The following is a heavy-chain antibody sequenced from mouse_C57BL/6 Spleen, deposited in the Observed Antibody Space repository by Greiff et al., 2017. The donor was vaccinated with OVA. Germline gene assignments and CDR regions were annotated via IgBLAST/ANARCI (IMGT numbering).Heavy chain of an antibody. CDR3: TRIYYDKTPPRFAY. CDR2: ISSGGDYI. D-gene: IGHD2-4*01. CDR1: GFTFSSYA. V-gene: IGHV5-9-1*02. Sequence: EVKLVESGEGLVKPGGSLKLSCAASGFTFSSYAMSWVRQTPEKRLEWVAYISSGGDYIYYADTVKGRFTISRDNARNTLYLQMSSLKSEDTAMYYCTRIYYDKTPPRFAYWGQGTLVTVSA. J-gene: IGHJ3*01.